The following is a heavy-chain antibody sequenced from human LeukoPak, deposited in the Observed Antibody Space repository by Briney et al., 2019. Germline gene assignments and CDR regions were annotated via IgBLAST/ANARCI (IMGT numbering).Heavy chain of an antibody. CDR2: INSHSGNK. V-gene: IGHV1-2*02. D-gene: IGHD6-13*01. Sequence: GASVELSCGASGYTFTRYDISWVRRASGQGLVCMGCINSHSGNKNYGQKIQGRVTMTRDTSISTTYMELSRLRTDDTAVYYCARDGELVREYNDYYYYYGMDVWGQGTTVTVSS. J-gene: IGHJ6*02. CDR1: GYTFTRYD. CDR3: ARDGELVREYNDYYYYYGMDV.